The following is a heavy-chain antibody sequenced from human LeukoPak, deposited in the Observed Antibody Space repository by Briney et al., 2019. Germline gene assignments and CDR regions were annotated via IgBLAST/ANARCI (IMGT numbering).Heavy chain of an antibody. V-gene: IGHV3-23*01. CDR1: GFSFNNYA. D-gene: IGHD3-16*01. J-gene: IGHJ4*02. Sequence: PGGSLRLSCAASGFSFNNYAMVWVRQTPGKGLEWVSVISAGNDIVYADSVKGRFSISRDRSKNTLYLQMNSLRVEDTAVYYCARDTSGYFDYWGQGTLVTVSS. CDR2: ISAGNDI. CDR3: ARDTSGYFDY.